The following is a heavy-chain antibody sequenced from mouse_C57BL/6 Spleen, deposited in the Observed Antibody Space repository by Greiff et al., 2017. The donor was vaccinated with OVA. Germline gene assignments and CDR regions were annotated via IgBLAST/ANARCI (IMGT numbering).Heavy chain of an antibody. V-gene: IGHV1-64*01. D-gene: IGHD2-4*01. J-gene: IGHJ3*01. Sequence: QVQLQQPGAELVKPGASVKLSCKASGYTFTSYWMHWVKQRPGQGLEWIGMIHPNSGSTNYNEKFKSKATLTVDKSSSTAYMQLSSLTSEDSAVYYCARVRMGYDYGFAYWGQGTLVTVSA. CDR2: IHPNSGST. CDR1: GYTFTSYW. CDR3: ARVRMGYDYGFAY.